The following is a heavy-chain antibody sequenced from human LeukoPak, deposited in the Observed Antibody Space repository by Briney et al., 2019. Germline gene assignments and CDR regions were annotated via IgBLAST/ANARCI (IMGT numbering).Heavy chain of an antibody. CDR3: ARDRFRYCSSTSCYPRHFDY. V-gene: IGHV3-30-3*01. D-gene: IGHD2-2*01. CDR1: GFTFTSYS. Sequence: GGSLRLSCAASGFTFTSYSMNWVRQAPGKGLEWVAVISYDGSNKYYADSVKGRFTISRDNSKNTLYLQMNSLRAEDTAVYYCARDRFRYCSSTSCYPRHFDYWGQGTLVTVSS. CDR2: ISYDGSNK. J-gene: IGHJ4*02.